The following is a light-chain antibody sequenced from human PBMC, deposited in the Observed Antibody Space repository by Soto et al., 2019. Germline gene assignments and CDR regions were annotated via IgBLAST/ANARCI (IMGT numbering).Light chain of an antibody. J-gene: IGLJ3*02. Sequence: QSALTQPASVSGSPGQSITISCTGTSSDVGGYNYVSWYQQHPGKAPKPMIFEVSHRPSGFSNRFSGSKSGNTASLTISGLQAEDEAHYYCSSYTSITSSGVFGGGTKLTVL. V-gene: IGLV2-14*01. CDR2: EVS. CDR1: SSDVGGYNY. CDR3: SSYTSITSSGV.